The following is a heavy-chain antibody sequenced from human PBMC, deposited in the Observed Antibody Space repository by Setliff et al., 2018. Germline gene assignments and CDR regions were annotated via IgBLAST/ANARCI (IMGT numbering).Heavy chain of an antibody. CDR3: ARGNYYDSSGYYREFYFDY. D-gene: IGHD3-22*01. J-gene: IGHJ4*02. CDR1: GGTFSSYA. CDR2: IIPIFGTA. Sequence: SVKVSCKASGGTFSSYAISWVRQAPGQGLEWMGGIIPIFGTANYAQKFQGRVTITTDESTSTAYMELSSLRSEDTAVYYCARGNYYDSSGYYREFYFDYWGQGTLVTVS. V-gene: IGHV1-69*05.